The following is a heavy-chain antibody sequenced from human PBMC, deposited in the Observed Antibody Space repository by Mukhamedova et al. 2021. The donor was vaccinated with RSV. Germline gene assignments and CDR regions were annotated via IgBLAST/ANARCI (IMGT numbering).Heavy chain of an antibody. CDR2: ISNSGDKT. CDR3: ANTYSSGGRAEY. J-gene: IGHJ4*02. D-gene: IGHD3-10*01. Sequence: GLEWVSVISNSGDKTHYADSVKGRFTISRDNSKNTLYLQMIGLRAEEAAVYYCANTYSSGGRAEYWGQGTLVTVPS. V-gene: IGHV3-23*01.